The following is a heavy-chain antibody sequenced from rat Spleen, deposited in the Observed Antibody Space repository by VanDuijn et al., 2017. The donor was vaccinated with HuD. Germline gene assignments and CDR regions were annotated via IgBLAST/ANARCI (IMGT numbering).Heavy chain of an antibody. CDR2: IGTGGGTT. CDR3: ARHGNNYGWFAY. Sequence: EVQLVESGGGLVQPGRSLKLSCAASGFTFSNFYMAWVRQAPTKGLEWVAYIGTGGGTTYYRDSVKGRFTISRDNAKSTLYLQMDSLRSEDTATYYCARHGNNYGWFAYWGQGTLVTVSS. J-gene: IGHJ3*01. CDR1: GFTFSNFY. V-gene: IGHV5S23*01. D-gene: IGHD1-10*01.